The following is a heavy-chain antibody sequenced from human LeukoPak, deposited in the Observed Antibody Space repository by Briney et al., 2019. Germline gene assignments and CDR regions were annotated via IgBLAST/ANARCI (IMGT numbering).Heavy chain of an antibody. CDR2: ISAYNGNT. CDR1: GYTFTSYG. V-gene: IGHV1-18*01. D-gene: IGHD6-13*01. CDR3: ARDLTPHLDIAAAPNDY. J-gene: IGHJ4*02. Sequence: ASVKVSCKASGYTFTSYGISWVRQAPGQGLEWMGWISAYNGNTNYAQKLQGRVTMTTDTSTSTAYMELRSLRSDDTAVYYCARDLTPHLDIAAAPNDYWGQGTLVTVSS.